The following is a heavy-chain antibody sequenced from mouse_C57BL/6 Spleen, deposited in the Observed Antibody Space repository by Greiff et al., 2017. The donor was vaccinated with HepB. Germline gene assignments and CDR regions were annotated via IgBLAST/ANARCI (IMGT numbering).Heavy chain of an antibody. V-gene: IGHV1-42*01. CDR1: GYSFTGYY. CDR3: ARGHSSDY. J-gene: IGHJ2*01. D-gene: IGHD3-1*01. Sequence: EVKLQESGPELVKPGASVKISCKASGYSFTGYYMNWVKQSPEKSLEWIGEINPSTGGTTYNQKFKAKATLTVDKSSSTAYMQLKSLTSEDSAVYYCARGHSSDYWGQGTTLTVSS. CDR2: INPSTGGT.